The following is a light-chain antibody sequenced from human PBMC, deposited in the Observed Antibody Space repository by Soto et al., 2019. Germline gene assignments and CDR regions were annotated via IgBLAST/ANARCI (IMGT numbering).Light chain of an antibody. CDR2: DVT. CDR3: CSYAGSYTLWV. CDR1: SSDIGDYDY. V-gene: IGLV2-14*01. Sequence: QSALTQPASVSGSPGQSITISCTGTSSDIGDYDYVSWYQHLPGKAPKLLIFDVTHRPSGVSDRFSGSKSGNTASLTISGVRPEDEADYYCCSYAGSYTLWVFGGGTKLTVL. J-gene: IGLJ3*02.